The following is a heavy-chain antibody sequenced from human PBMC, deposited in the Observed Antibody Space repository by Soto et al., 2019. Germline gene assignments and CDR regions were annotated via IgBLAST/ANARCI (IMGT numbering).Heavy chain of an antibody. V-gene: IGHV4-34*01. Sequence: SETLSLTCAVYGGSFSGYYWTWIRQPPGTGLEWIGEINHSGSTNYNPSLKSRVTISVDTSKNQFSLKLSSVTAADTAVYYCARSDHYYYDSSGYWDYWGQGTLVT. CDR3: ARSDHYYYDSSGYWDY. CDR1: GGSFSGYY. CDR2: INHSGST. D-gene: IGHD3-22*01. J-gene: IGHJ4*02.